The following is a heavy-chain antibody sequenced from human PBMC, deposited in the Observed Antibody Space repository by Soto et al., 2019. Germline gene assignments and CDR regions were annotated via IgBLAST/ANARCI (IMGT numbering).Heavy chain of an antibody. CDR2: INAGNGNT. CDR1: GYTFTSYA. D-gene: IGHD3-16*01. CDR3: ARDTPTYTAPGKTMDV. J-gene: IGHJ6*02. Sequence: ASVKVSCKASGYTFTSYAMHWVRQAPGQRLEWMGWINAGNGNTKYSQKFQGRVTITRDTSTSTVYMELSSLRSEDTAVYYCARDTPTYTAPGKTMDVWGQGTTVTVSS. V-gene: IGHV1-3*01.